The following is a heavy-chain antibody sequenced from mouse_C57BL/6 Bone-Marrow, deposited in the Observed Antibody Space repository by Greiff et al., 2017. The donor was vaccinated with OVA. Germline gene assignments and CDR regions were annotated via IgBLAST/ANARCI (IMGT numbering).Heavy chain of an antibody. J-gene: IGHJ2*01. CDR3: AREVITPVVAGFDY. V-gene: IGHV1-64*01. CDR2: IHPNSGST. D-gene: IGHD1-1*01. Sequence: QVQLQQPGAELVKPGASVKLSCKASGYTFTSYWMHWVKQRPGQGLEWIGMIHPNSGSTNYNEKFKSKATLTVDKSSSTAYMQLSSLTSEDSAVYDCAREVITPVVAGFDYWGQGTTLTVSS. CDR1: GYTFTSYW.